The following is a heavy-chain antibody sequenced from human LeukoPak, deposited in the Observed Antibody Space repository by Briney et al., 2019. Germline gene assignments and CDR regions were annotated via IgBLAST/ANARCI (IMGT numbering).Heavy chain of an antibody. CDR1: GDSISSSSYY. CDR3: ARVNGGYSYGSHDY. J-gene: IGHJ4*02. V-gene: IGHV4-39*07. CDR2: IYYSGST. Sequence: PSETLSLTCTVSGDSISSSSYYWGWIRQPPGKGLEWIGSIYYSGSTYYNPSLKSRVTISVDTSKNQFSLKLSSVTAADTAVYYCARVNGGYSYGSHDYWGQGTLVTVSS. D-gene: IGHD5-18*01.